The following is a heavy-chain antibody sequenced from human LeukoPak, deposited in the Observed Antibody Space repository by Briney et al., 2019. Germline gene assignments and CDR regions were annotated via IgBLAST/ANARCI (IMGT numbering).Heavy chain of an antibody. V-gene: IGHV1-8*01. J-gene: IGHJ5*02. CDR1: GYTFTSYD. CDR2: MNPNSGNT. Sequence: GASVKVSCKASGYTFTSYDINWVRQATGQGLEWMGWMNPNSGNTGYAQKFQGRVTMTRNTSISTAYMELSSLRSEDTAVYYCARGRGYYDSSGYYYWFDPWGQGTLVTVSP. D-gene: IGHD3-22*01. CDR3: ARGRGYYDSSGYYYWFDP.